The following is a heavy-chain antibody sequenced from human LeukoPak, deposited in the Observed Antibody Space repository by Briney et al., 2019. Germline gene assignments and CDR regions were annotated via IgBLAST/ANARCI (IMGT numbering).Heavy chain of an antibody. CDR2: ISSSSSTI. V-gene: IGHV3-48*01. J-gene: IGHJ3*02. D-gene: IGHD2-15*01. Sequence: GGSLRLSCAASGFTFSSYSMNWVRQAPGKGLEWVSYISSSSSTIYYADSVKGRFTISRDNAKNSLYLQMNSLRAEDTAVYYCARAEEDIVVVVAATGAFDIWGQGTMVTVSS. CDR1: GFTFSSYS. CDR3: ARAEEDIVVVVAATGAFDI.